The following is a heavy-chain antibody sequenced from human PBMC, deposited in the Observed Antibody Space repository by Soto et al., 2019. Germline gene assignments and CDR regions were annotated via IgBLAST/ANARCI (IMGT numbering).Heavy chain of an antibody. CDR2: IIPLSGTA. CDR3: ARSQGSSTSLEIYYYYYYGMDV. V-gene: IGHV1-69*01. D-gene: IGHD2-2*01. Sequence: QVQLVQSGAEVKKPGSTVKVSCKASGGTFSSYAISWVRQAPGQGLEWMGGIIPLSGTANYAQKFQGRVTITADESTSTTYLELSSLRAEDPAVYYCARSQGSSTSLEIYYYYYYGMDVWGQGTTVTFSS. J-gene: IGHJ6*02. CDR1: GGTFSSYA.